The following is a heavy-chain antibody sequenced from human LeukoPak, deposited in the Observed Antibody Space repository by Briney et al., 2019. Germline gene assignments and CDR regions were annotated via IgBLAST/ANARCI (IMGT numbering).Heavy chain of an antibody. CDR3: ARGGVAYYDILTGHNWFDP. CDR1: GYSISSGYY. Sequence: KPSETLSLTCAVSGYSISSGYYWGWIRQPPGKGLEWIGSIYHSGSTYYNPSLKSRVTISVDTSKNQFSLKLSSVTAADTAVYHCARGGVAYYDILTGHNWFDPWGQGTLVTVSS. D-gene: IGHD3-9*01. CDR2: IYHSGST. J-gene: IGHJ5*02. V-gene: IGHV4-38-2*01.